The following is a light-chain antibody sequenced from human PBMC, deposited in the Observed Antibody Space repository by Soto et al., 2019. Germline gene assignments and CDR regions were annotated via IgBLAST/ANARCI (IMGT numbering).Light chain of an antibody. CDR1: QSVSSY. Sequence: EIVLTQSPATLSLSPGDRATLSCGASQSVSSYLAWYQQKPGQAPRLLIYDASNRATGIPARFSGSGSGTDFTLTITSLEPEDFAVYYCQQRSNWPSTFGGGTTVEIK. J-gene: IGKJ4*01. CDR2: DAS. CDR3: QQRSNWPST. V-gene: IGKV3-11*01.